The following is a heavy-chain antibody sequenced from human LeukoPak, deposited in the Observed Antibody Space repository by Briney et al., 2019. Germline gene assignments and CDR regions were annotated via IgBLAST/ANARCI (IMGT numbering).Heavy chain of an antibody. Sequence: GGSLRLSCAASGFTFSSYAMSWVRQAPGKGLEWVAGILDSGYSTYYANSVKGRFTISRDNSNNTLYLQMNSLRAEDTAVYYCAKLGGHPLHNYYVGVWGKGTTVAVSS. CDR1: GFTFSSYA. D-gene: IGHD3-16*01. CDR3: AKLGGHPLHNYYVGV. CDR2: ILDSGYST. J-gene: IGHJ6*03. V-gene: IGHV3-23*01.